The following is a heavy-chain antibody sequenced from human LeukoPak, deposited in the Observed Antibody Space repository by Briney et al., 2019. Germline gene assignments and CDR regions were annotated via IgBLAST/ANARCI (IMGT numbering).Heavy chain of an antibody. J-gene: IGHJ3*02. Sequence: PGGSLRLSCAASGFTFSSFGMHWGRQAPGKGLEWVAVIWYDGSNKYYADSVKGRFTISRDNSKNTLYLQMNSLRAEDTAVYYCAKDRATVVTFAFDIWGQGTMVTVSS. V-gene: IGHV3-30*02. CDR1: GFTFSSFG. CDR2: IWYDGSNK. D-gene: IGHD4-23*01. CDR3: AKDRATVVTFAFDI.